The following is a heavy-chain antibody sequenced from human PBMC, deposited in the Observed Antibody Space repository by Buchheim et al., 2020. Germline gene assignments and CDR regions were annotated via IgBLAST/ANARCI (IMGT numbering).Heavy chain of an antibody. V-gene: IGHV3-30*18. CDR2: ISYDESER. D-gene: IGHD6-13*01. CDR3: ANGDSSNWSYPFDF. CDR1: GFSFNKYG. J-gene: IGHJ4*02. Sequence: QVQLVESGGGVVQPGRSLRLSCAASGFSFNKYGMHWVRQAPGKGLEWVAVISYDESERYYADSVKGRFTISRDNSKNTLYLQMNSLRTEDTAVYYCANGDSSNWSYPFDFWGQGTL.